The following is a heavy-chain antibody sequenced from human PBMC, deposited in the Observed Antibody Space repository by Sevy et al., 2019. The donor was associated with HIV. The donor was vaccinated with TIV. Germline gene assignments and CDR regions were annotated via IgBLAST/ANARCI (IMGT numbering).Heavy chain of an antibody. CDR2: ITWSGDST. Sequence: GGSLRLSCAASGFTFDNYGMTWVRQVPGKGLEWVSGITWSGDSTGYADSVKGRFTISRDNTKNLLYLQMNSLTVEDTALYYCAREYYDILTGVYKDGWDASDMWGQGTMVTVSS. V-gene: IGHV3-20*04. J-gene: IGHJ3*02. CDR1: GFTFDNYG. CDR3: AREYYDILTGVYKDGWDASDM. D-gene: IGHD3-9*01.